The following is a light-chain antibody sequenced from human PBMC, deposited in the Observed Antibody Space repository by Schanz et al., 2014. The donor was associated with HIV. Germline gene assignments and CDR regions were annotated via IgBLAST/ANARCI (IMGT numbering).Light chain of an antibody. J-gene: IGKJ2*01. CDR2: GAS. CDR1: QRVSSD. CDR3: QQYGSSPPYT. V-gene: IGKV3-20*01. Sequence: EIVMTQSPATLSVSPGERATLSCRASQRVSSDLAWYQQKPGQAPRLLIHGASSRATGIPDRFSGSGSGTDFTLTINRLEPEDFAVYYCQQYGSSPPYTFGQGTKLEI.